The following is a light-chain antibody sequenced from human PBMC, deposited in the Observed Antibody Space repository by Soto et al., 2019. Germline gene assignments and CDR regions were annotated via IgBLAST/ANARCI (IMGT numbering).Light chain of an antibody. CDR2: GDN. J-gene: IGLJ3*02. CDR3: HSYDTTMSGLNWV. Sequence: QSVLTQPPSVSGAPGQRIIIPCTGSGSSIGAGYDVNWYQHVPGTPPKLLIFGDNNRPSGVPDRFSASKAGTSASLAITGLQPEDEAEYYCHSYDTTMSGLNWVFGGGTKRTVL. CDR1: GSSIGAGYD. V-gene: IGLV1-40*01.